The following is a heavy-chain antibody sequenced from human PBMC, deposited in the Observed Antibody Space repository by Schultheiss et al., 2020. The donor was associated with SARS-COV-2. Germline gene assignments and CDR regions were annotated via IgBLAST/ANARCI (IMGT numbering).Heavy chain of an antibody. Sequence: SETLSLTCTVSGGSISSGGYYWSWIRQHPGKGLEWIGYIYYSGSTYYNPSLKSRVTISVDTSKNQFSLKLSAVTAADTAVYYCARDGYSSSWSRWGQGTLVTVSS. V-gene: IGHV4-31*03. CDR2: IYYSGST. D-gene: IGHD6-13*01. J-gene: IGHJ4*02. CDR1: GGSISSGGYY. CDR3: ARDGYSSSWSR.